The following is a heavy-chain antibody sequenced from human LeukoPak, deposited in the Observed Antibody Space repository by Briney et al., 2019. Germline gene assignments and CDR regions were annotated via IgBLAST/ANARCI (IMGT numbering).Heavy chain of an antibody. V-gene: IGHV1-18*01. CDR1: GYTFTSYG. CDR2: ISAYNGET. Sequence: ASVKVSCKASGYTFTSYGISWVRQAPGQGVEGMGWISAYNGETNYAQKLQGRVTMTTDTSTITAYMELRSLRSDDTAVYYCARVRAVMTTATHYYFDFWGQGTLVTVSS. J-gene: IGHJ4*02. D-gene: IGHD3-16*01. CDR3: ARVRAVMTTATHYYFDF.